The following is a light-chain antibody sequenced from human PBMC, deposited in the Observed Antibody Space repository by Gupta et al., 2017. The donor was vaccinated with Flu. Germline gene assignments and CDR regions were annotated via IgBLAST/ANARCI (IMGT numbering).Light chain of an antibody. CDR1: SSRVGASYD. CDR3: QSHDNSRSAYV. J-gene: IGLJ1*01. V-gene: IGLV1-40*03. Sequence: VATPTTGNSSRVGASYDVTWYLHLPGAAPKRLIYDNNNRPSGVPARFSAATFGGSASVATTWVQAEEEADFYCQSHDNSRSAYVFGAGTKVTVL. CDR2: DNN.